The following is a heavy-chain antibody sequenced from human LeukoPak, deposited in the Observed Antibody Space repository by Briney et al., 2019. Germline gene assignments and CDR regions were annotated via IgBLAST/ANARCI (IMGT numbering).Heavy chain of an antibody. J-gene: IGHJ4*02. CDR2: ISNNGGYT. CDR3: AKQLGYCSDGSCYFPY. Sequence: GGSLRLSCAASGFTFSSSAMGWVRQAPGKGLEWVSAISNNGGYTYYADSVQGRFTISRDNSKSTLCLQMNSLRAEDTAVYYCAKQLGYCSDGSCYFPYWGQGTLVTVSS. CDR1: GFTFSSSA. V-gene: IGHV3-23*01. D-gene: IGHD2-15*01.